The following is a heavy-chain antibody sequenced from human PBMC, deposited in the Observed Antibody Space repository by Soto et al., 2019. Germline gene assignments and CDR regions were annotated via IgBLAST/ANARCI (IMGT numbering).Heavy chain of an antibody. D-gene: IGHD6-19*01. CDR1: GFTFSSYA. J-gene: IGHJ4*02. CDR2: ISGSGGST. CDR3: ARRSSGWYFDY. Sequence: EVQLLESGGGLVQPGGSLRLSCAASGFTFSSYAMSWVRQAPGKGLEWVSAISGSGGSTYYADSVKGRFTISRDNSENTLYLQMNSLRAEDPAVYYCARRSSGWYFDYWGQGTLVTVSS. V-gene: IGHV3-23*01.